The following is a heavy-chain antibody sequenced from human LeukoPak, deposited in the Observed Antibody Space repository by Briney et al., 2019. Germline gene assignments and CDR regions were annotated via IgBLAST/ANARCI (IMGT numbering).Heavy chain of an antibody. CDR2: IYTSGST. V-gene: IGHV4-4*09. D-gene: IGHD2-15*01. CDR1: GGSISSYY. J-gene: IGHJ6*03. Sequence: SETLSLTCTVSGGSISSYYWSWIRQPPGKGLEWIGYIYTSGSTNYNPPLKSRVTISVDTSKNQFSLKLSSVTAADTAVYYCARTTPYSYYYYYMDVWGKGTTVTVSS. CDR3: ARTTPYSYYYYYMDV.